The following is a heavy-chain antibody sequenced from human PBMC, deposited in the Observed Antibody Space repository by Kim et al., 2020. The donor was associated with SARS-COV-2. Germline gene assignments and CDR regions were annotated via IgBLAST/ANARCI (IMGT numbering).Heavy chain of an antibody. J-gene: IGHJ4*02. V-gene: IGHV3-23*03. CDR1: GFTFSSYA. CDR3: AKVHGGIRDYVWGSYRRLLFDY. CDR2: IYSGGSST. Sequence: GGSLRLSCAASGFTFSSYAMSWVRQAPGKGLEWVSVIYSGGSSTYYADSVKGRFTISRDNSKNTLYLQMNSLRAEDTAVYYCAKVHGGIRDYVWGSYRRLLFDYWGQGTLGTVSS. D-gene: IGHD3-16*02.